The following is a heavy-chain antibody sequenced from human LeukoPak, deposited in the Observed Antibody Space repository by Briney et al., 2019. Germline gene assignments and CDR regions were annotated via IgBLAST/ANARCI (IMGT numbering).Heavy chain of an antibody. CDR1: GYSISTGHY. J-gene: IGHJ4*02. CDR3: ASNWSDFDY. Sequence: PSETLSLTCTVSGYSISTGHYWGWIRQPPGKGLEWIGSVYEGETTYYNPSLKTRLTISVDTSKNQSSLKLSSVTAADTAVYYCASNWSDFDYWGQGILVTVSS. D-gene: IGHD1-1*01. V-gene: IGHV4-38-2*02. CDR2: VYEGETT.